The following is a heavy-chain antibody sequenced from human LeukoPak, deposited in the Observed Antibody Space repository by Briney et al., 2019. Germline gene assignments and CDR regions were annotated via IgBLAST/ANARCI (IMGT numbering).Heavy chain of an antibody. J-gene: IGHJ4*02. V-gene: IGHV3-48*03. CDR2: ISSSGSTI. CDR1: GFTFSSYE. Sequence: GGSLRLSCAASGFTFSSYEMNWVRQAPGKGLEWVSYISSSGSTIYYADSVKGRFTISRDNAKNSLYLQMNSLRAEDTAVYYCARSYYDSSGYPHSDLDYWGQGTLVTVSS. D-gene: IGHD3-22*01. CDR3: ARSYYDSSGYPHSDLDY.